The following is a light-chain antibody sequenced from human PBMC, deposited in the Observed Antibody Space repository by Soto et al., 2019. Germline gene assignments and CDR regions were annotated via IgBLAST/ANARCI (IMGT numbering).Light chain of an antibody. V-gene: IGLV2-8*01. CDR2: EIT. Sequence: QSALTQPPSASGSPGQSVTISCTGTSSDIGGYNYVSWYQQHPGRAPKLIIYEITYRPSGVPYRFSGSKSGNTASLTVSGLQADDDDYYYYSSYAHNNNVLFGGGTKLTVL. J-gene: IGLJ2*01. CDR3: SSYAHNNNVL. CDR1: SSDIGGYNY.